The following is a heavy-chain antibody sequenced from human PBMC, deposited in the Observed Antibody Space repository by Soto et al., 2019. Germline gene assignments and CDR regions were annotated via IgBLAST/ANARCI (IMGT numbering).Heavy chain of an antibody. CDR2: IWYDGSNK. J-gene: IGHJ6*03. V-gene: IGHV3-33*01. CDR3: ARDPGVGAARGGRNYYYYMDV. CDR1: GFTFSSYG. Sequence: GGSLRLSCAASGFTFSSYGMHWVRQAPGKGLEWVAVIWYDGSNKYYADSVKGRFTISRDNSKNTLYLQMNSLRAEDTAVYYCARDPGVGAARGGRNYYYYMDVWGKGTTVTVSS. D-gene: IGHD3-10*01.